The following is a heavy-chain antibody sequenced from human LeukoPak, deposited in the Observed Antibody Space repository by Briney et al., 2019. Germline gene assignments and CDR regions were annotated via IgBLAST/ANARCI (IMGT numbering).Heavy chain of an antibody. J-gene: IGHJ5*02. CDR3: ARVMLWFGDRGWFDP. Sequence: GESLKISCKGSGYSFTSYWIGWVRQMPGKGLEWMGLNYPGDSDTTYSPSFQGQVTMSAGKSISTAYLQWSSLKASDTAMYYCARVMLWFGDRGWFDPWGQGTLVTVSS. CDR1: GYSFTSYW. D-gene: IGHD3-10*01. CDR2: NYPGDSDT. V-gene: IGHV5-51*01.